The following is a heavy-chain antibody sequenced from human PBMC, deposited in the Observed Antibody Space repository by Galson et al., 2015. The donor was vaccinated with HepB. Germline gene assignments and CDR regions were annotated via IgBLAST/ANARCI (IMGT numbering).Heavy chain of an antibody. D-gene: IGHD4-17*01. CDR1: GFTFSRYA. CDR2: ISGSGDST. V-gene: IGHV3-23*01. Sequence: SLRLSCAASGFTFSRYAMNWVPQAPGKGPEWVSGISGSGDSTYYTASVRGRFTSSRDNSKNKLNLQLHFLRAEDTAIYYCAKALNRGEFFYGGHWGQGTLVTVSS. J-gene: IGHJ4*02. CDR3: AKALNRGEFFYGGH.